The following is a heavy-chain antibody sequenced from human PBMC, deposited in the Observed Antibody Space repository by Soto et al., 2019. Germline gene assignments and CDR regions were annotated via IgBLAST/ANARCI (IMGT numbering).Heavy chain of an antibody. CDR2: INPNSGGT. D-gene: IGHD3-10*01. Sequence: QVQLVQSGAEVKKPGASVKVSCKASGYTFTGYYMHWVRQAPGQGLEWMGWINPNSGGTNYAQKFQGWVTMTRDTSISTAYMELGRLRSDDTAVYYCATEYYYGSGNDYYYYGMDVWGQGTTVTVSS. V-gene: IGHV1-2*04. J-gene: IGHJ6*02. CDR1: GYTFTGYY. CDR3: ATEYYYGSGNDYYYYGMDV.